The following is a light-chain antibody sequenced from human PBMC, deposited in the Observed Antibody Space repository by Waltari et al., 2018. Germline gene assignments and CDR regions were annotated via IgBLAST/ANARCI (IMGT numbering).Light chain of an antibody. CDR3: QQGVT. V-gene: IGKV3-11*01. CDR2: DAS. Sequence: VLTQSPATLSLSPGERATLSCRASQSLDTSLGWYQQNPGQAPRLLIYDASNRATGIPPRFSGSGSGTDFSLTISSLDPEDVAVYYCQQGVTFGGGTRVEIK. J-gene: IGKJ4*01. CDR1: QSLDTS.